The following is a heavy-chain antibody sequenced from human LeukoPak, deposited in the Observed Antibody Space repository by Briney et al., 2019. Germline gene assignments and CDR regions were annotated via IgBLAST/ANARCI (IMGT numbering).Heavy chain of an antibody. CDR2: IYTSGST. CDR3: ARDSIGYYYLFDY. V-gene: IGHV4-61*02. CDR1: GGSISSDSYY. D-gene: IGHD3-22*01. J-gene: IGHJ4*02. Sequence: SQTLSLTCTVSGGSISSDSYYWSWIRQPAGKGLEWIGRIYTSGSTNYNPSLKSRVTISVDTSKNQFSLKLSSVTVADTAVYYCARDSIGYYYLFDYWGQGTLVTVSS.